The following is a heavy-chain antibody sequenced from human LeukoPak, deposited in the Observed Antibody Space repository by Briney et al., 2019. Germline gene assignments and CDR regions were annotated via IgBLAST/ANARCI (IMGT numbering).Heavy chain of an antibody. CDR1: GYTFTSYY. D-gene: IGHD4-17*01. V-gene: IGHV1-46*01. CDR3: AKSYGDYLGYFDS. J-gene: IGHJ4*02. Sequence: GASVTVSCKASGYTFTSYYMHWVRQAPGQGLEWMGIINPSGGSTSYAQKFQGRVTMTRDTSTSTVYMELSSLRAEDTAVYYCAKSYGDYLGYFDSWGQGTLVTVSS. CDR2: INPSGGST.